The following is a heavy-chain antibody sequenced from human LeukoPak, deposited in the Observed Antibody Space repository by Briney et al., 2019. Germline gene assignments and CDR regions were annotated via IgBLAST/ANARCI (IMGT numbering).Heavy chain of an antibody. CDR2: IWYDGSNK. J-gene: IGHJ4*02. Sequence: QPGGSLRLSCAASGFTFSSYGMHWVRQAPGKGLEWVAVIWYDGSNKYYADSVKGRFTISRDNSKYTLSLEMYSLRAEDTAVYYCAKVGDPSYYDFWGGFLDYWGQGTLVTVSS. D-gene: IGHD3-3*01. CDR1: GFTFSSYG. V-gene: IGHV3-30*02. CDR3: AKVGDPSYYDFWGGFLDY.